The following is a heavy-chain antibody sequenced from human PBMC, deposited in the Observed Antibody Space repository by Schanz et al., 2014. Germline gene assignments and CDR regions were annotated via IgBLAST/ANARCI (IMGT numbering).Heavy chain of an antibody. CDR3: ARGGFFDSTSFDS. V-gene: IGHV1-46*03. CDR1: GYTFTSYY. Sequence: QVQLVQSGAEVKKPGASVKVSCKASGYTFTSYYMHWVRQAPGQGLEWMGIINPSSGTTRIAQNFQGRLTVTRDTSTSTVNRELSSLRSEDTAVYYCARGGFFDSTSFDSWGQGTLVTVSS. D-gene: IGHD2-2*01. CDR2: INPSSGTT. J-gene: IGHJ4*02.